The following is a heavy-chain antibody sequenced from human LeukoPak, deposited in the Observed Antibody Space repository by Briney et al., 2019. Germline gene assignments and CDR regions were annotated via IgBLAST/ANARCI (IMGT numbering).Heavy chain of an antibody. CDR2: ISAYNGKT. V-gene: IGHV1-18*01. J-gene: IGHJ4*02. Sequence: ASVKVSCKAAGYPFISYGISWVRQAPGQGLEWMGWISAYNGKTEFAQRFQDRVTMTTDTSTTTAYMELRRLRSDDTAMYYCAREDIVVVPAAKGCVDYWGQGTLVTVSS. CDR3: AREDIVVVPAAKGCVDY. D-gene: IGHD2-2*01. CDR1: GYPFISYG.